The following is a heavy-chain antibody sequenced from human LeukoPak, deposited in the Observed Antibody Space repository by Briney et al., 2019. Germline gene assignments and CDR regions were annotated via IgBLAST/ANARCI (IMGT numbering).Heavy chain of an antibody. CDR1: GGSISSYY. D-gene: IGHD6-13*01. CDR2: IYTSGST. J-gene: IGHJ6*03. CDR3: ARHTAAGKRRGYYYYCMDV. Sequence: SDTLSLTCTVSGGSISSYYWSWIRQPPGKGLECIGYIYTSGSTNYNPSLKSRVTISVDTSKNQFSLKLSSVTAADTAVYYCARHTAAGKRRGYYYYCMDVWGKGTTVTVSS. V-gene: IGHV4-4*09.